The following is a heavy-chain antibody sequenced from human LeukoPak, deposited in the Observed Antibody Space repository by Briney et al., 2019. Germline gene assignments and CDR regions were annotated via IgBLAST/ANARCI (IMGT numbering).Heavy chain of an antibody. D-gene: IGHD3-22*01. CDR3: AREAITYYYDSSGYYDY. J-gene: IGHJ4*02. V-gene: IGHV4-39*07. CDR2: IYYSGST. CDR1: GGSISSSSYY. Sequence: SETLSLTCTVSGGSISSSSYYWGWIRQPPGKGLEWIGSIYYSGSTYYNPSLKSRVTISVDTSKNQFSLKLSSVTAADTAVYYCAREAITYYYDSSGYYDYWGQGTLVTVSS.